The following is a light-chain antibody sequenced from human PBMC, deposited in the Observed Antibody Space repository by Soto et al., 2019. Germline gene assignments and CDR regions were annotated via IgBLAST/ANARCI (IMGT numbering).Light chain of an antibody. CDR1: SSDVGGYNY. J-gene: IGLJ1*01. CDR2: DVS. V-gene: IGLV2-14*01. CDR3: SSYTSSSTSYV. Sequence: QSALTQPASVSGSPGQSITISCTGTSSDVGGYNYVSWYQQHPGKAPKLMIYDVSNRPSGVSNRFSGSKSGNTASLTISGLQAENEADYYGSSYTSSSTSYVFGTGTKV.